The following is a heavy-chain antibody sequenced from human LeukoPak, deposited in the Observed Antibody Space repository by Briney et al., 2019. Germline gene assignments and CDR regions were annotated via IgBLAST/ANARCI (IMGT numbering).Heavy chain of an antibody. V-gene: IGHV3-48*03. Sequence: GGTLRLSCVASGFTFSNYEMTWVRQAPGKGLEWVSYISSSAINIYYADSVKGRFTISRDNAKNSLYLQMNSLRAEDTALYYCARAPGEGWFDPWGQGTLVTVSS. CDR1: GFTFSNYE. D-gene: IGHD4-17*01. J-gene: IGHJ5*02. CDR3: ARAPGEGWFDP. CDR2: ISSSAINI.